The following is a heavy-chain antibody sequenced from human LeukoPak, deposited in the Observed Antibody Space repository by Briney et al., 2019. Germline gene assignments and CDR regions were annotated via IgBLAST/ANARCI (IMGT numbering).Heavy chain of an antibody. CDR2: ISGTNRYI. D-gene: IGHD4/OR15-4a*01. V-gene: IGHV3-21*01. J-gene: IGHJ5*02. Sequence: PGGSLRLSCAASGFTFTNYNMNWVRQAPGKGLEWVSSISGTNRYIYYADSVKGRFTISRDNAKNSLCLQMNSLRAEDTAVYYCARIPNSANFPNWFDPWGQGTLVTVST. CDR1: GFTFTNYN. CDR3: ARIPNSANFPNWFDP.